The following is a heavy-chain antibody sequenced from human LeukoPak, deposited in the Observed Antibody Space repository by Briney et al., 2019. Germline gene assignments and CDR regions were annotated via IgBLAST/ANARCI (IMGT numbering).Heavy chain of an antibody. V-gene: IGHV1-69*05. CDR3: ARAGGYCSGGSCYSSYYYYMDV. CDR1: GYTFTNYD. D-gene: IGHD2-15*01. Sequence: GASVKVSCKAPGYTFTNYDVNWVRQATGQGLEWMGGIIPIFGTANYAQKFQGRVTITTDESTSTAYMELSSLRSEDTAVYYCARAGGYCSGGSCYSSYYYYMDVWGKGTTVTVSS. J-gene: IGHJ6*03. CDR2: IIPIFGTA.